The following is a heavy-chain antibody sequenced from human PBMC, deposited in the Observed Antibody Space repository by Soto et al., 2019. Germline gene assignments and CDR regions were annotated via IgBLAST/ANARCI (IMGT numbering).Heavy chain of an antibody. J-gene: IGHJ3*01. V-gene: IGHV3-74*01. D-gene: IGHD3-10*01. Sequence: EVQLVESGGGLVQPGESLRLSCAASGFTFSDYWIHWVRQAPGKGLVWVSRIKFDGSSANYADSVKGRFTISRDNAKDTVYLQMNSLGAEDMAVYYCARGVRGHYGFDVWGQGTMVTVSS. CDR2: IKFDGSSA. CDR1: GFTFSDYW. CDR3: ARGVRGHYGFDV.